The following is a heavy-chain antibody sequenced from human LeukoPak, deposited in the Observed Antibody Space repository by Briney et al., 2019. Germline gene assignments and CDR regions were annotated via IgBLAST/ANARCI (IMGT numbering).Heavy chain of an antibody. V-gene: IGHV3-23*01. CDR1: GFTFSSYA. Sequence: GGSLRLSCAASGFTFSSYAMSWVRQAPGKGLEWVSAISGSGGSTYYADSVKGRFTISRDNSKNTLYLQMNSLRAEDTAVHYCAKGRGTCSSTSCYTWYYYYGMDVWGQGTTVTVSS. CDR2: ISGSGGST. CDR3: AKGRGTCSSTSCYTWYYYYGMDV. J-gene: IGHJ6*02. D-gene: IGHD2-2*02.